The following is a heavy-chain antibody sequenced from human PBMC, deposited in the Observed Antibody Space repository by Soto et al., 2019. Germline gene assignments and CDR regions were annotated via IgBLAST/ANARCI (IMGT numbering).Heavy chain of an antibody. CDR2: INHSGST. D-gene: IGHD3-3*01. CDR1: GGSFSGYY. CDR3: XXXXXXXXSGLNWFDP. Sequence: QVQLQQWGAGLLKPSETLSLTCAVYGGSFSGYYWSWIRQPPGKGLEWIGEINHSGSTNYNPSLKSRVTISVDXSKNQFSLXXXXXXXXXXXXXXXXXXXXXXXSGLNWFDPWGQGTLVTVSS. J-gene: IGHJ5*02. V-gene: IGHV4-34*01.